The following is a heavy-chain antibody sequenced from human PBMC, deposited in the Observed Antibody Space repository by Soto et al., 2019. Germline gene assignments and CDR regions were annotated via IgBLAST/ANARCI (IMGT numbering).Heavy chain of an antibody. J-gene: IGHJ4*02. Sequence: PGGSLRLSCAVSGLTFSTAWINWVRQAPGKGLEWVGRIKSKSHGGTTDFAAPVKGRFAISRDDSKSIAHMEMNSLKIEDTALYYCVRAPYFYGSGQGLYRYLDSWGQGTLVTVSS. V-gene: IGHV3-15*07. CDR3: VRAPYFYGSGQGLYRYLDS. CDR2: IKSKSHGGTT. D-gene: IGHD3-10*01. CDR1: GLTFSTAW.